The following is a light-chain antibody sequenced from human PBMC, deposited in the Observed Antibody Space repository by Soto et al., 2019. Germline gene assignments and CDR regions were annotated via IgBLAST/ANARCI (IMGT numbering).Light chain of an antibody. CDR3: SSYTTSSPLV. J-gene: IGLJ1*01. CDR1: SSDVGGYNF. Sequence: QSVLTQPASWSGSPGQSITISCTGASSDVGGYNFVSWFQQHPGKAPKLMIFEVTSRPSGVSNRFSGSKSGNTASLTISGLQPEDEADYYCSSYTTSSPLVFGTGTKVTVL. CDR2: EVT. V-gene: IGLV2-14*03.